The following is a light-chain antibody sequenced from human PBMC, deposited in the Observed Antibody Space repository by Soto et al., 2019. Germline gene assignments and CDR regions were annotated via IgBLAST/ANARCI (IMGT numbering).Light chain of an antibody. Sequence: QSALTQPPSASGSPGQSVTISRTGTSNDVGGYNYVSWYQQHPGKAPKVLIYAVSKRPSGVPDRFSGFKSGNTASLTASGLQADDEADYYCSSYAGSNNLVFGTGTKVTVL. J-gene: IGLJ1*01. CDR2: AVS. CDR3: SSYAGSNNLV. CDR1: SNDVGGYNY. V-gene: IGLV2-8*01.